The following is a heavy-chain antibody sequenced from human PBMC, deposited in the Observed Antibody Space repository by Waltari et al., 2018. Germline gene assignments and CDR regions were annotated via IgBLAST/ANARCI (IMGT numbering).Heavy chain of an antibody. CDR1: GYSISSGYY. D-gene: IGHD3-10*01. J-gene: IGHJ6*02. CDR2: IYHSGST. CDR3: ARVKYYGSGSYKYYYYYGMDV. Sequence: QVQLQESGPGLVKHSETLSLTCAVSGYSISSGYYWGWIRQPPGKGLEWIGSIYHSGSTYYNPSLKSRVTISVDTSKNQFSLKLSSVTAADTAVYYCARVKYYGSGSYKYYYYYGMDVWGQGTTVTVSS. V-gene: IGHV4-38-2*01.